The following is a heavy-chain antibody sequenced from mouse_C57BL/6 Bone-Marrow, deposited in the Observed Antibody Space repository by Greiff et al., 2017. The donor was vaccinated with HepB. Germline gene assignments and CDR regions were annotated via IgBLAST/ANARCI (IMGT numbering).Heavy chain of an antibody. Sequence: EVKVVESGGGLVQPGESLKLSCESNEYEFPSHDMSWVRKTPEKRLELVAAINSDGGSTYYPDTMERRFIISRDNTKKTLYLQMSSLRSEDTALYYCARGGYYGSSYWYFDVWGTGTTVTVSS. CDR3: ARGGYYGSSYWYFDV. D-gene: IGHD1-1*01. CDR2: INSDGGST. CDR1: EYEFPSHD. J-gene: IGHJ1*03. V-gene: IGHV5-2*01.